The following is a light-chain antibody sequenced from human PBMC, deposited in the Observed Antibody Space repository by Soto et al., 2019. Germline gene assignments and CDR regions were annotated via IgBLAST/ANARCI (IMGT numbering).Light chain of an antibody. CDR2: AVS. CDR3: QQYDDWPRT. Sequence: IGITQSPATLSVSPGERATLSCRASQSVNNNLAWYQQKPGQAPRLLIHAVSARAARVPASFSGSGSGTEFTLTISSMQSEDFAVYYYQQYDDWPRTFGQGTKV. CDR1: QSVNNN. J-gene: IGKJ1*01. V-gene: IGKV3-15*01.